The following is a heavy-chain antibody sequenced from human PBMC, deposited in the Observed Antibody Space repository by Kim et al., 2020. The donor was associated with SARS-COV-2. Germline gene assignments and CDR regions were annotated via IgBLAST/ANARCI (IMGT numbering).Heavy chain of an antibody. CDR1: GFTFSYYS. D-gene: IGHD6-19*01. J-gene: IGHJ6*04. Sequence: GGSLRLSCAASGFTFSYYSMNWVRQAPGKGLEWVADIRSSSSPIYYADSVKGRFTISRDNAKNSLYLQMNSLRDEDTAVYYCAREGQWLSLYYYGMDVWGKGNTVTVSS. V-gene: IGHV3-48*02. CDR3: AREGQWLSLYYYGMDV. CDR2: IRSSSSPI.